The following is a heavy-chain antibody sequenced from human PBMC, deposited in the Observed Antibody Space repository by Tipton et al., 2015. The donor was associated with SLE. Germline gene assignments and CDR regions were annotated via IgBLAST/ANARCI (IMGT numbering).Heavy chain of an antibody. CDR3: AKMDTSTAGDYYMDV. J-gene: IGHJ6*03. CDR2: IYGAASSR. Sequence: GSLRLSCAASGFTFSSFAMSWVRQAPGKGLEWVSIIYGAASSRYYGDSVKGRFTISRDNSKNTLYLQMNSLRAEDTAVYYCAKMDTSTAGDYYMDVWGKGTTVTVSS. D-gene: IGHD5-18*01. CDR1: GFTFSSFA. V-gene: IGHV3-23*03.